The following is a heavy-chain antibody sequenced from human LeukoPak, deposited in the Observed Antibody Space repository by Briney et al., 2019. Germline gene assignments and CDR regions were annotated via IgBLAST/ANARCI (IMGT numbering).Heavy chain of an antibody. CDR1: GYSFTSYA. D-gene: IGHD1-26*01. J-gene: IGHJ4*02. CDR2: INAGNGNT. CDR3: ARGGGWELLAIDY. V-gene: IGHV1-3*01. Sequence: LGASVKVSCKASGYSFTSYAMHWVRQAPGQRLEWMGWINAGNGNTKYSQKFQGRVTITRDTSASTAYMELSSLRSEDTAVYYCARGGGWELLAIDYWGQGTLVTVSS.